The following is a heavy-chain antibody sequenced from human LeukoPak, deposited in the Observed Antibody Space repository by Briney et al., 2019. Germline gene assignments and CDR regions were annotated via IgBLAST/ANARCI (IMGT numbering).Heavy chain of an antibody. CDR3: TTDRVHSEKWYYFDF. CDR1: GFTLKNAW. D-gene: IGHD1-26*01. V-gene: IGHV3-15*04. CDR2: IESKNDGGTT. Sequence: GGSLRLSCTASGFTLKNAWMSWVRQVPGRGMEWVGRIESKNDGGTTDCAAPVKGRFAISRDDSKSTLYLQMNSLETEDTAVYYCTTDRVHSEKWYYFDFWGQGTPVTVSS. J-gene: IGHJ4*02.